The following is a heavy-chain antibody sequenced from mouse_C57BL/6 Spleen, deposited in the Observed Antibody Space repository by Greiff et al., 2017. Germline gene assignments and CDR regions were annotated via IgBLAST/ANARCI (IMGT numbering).Heavy chain of an antibody. V-gene: IGHV1-69*01. CDR3: ARPPTDGSSFLDY. J-gene: IGHJ2*01. D-gene: IGHD1-1*01. CDR2: IDPSDSYT. CDR1: GYTFTSYW. Sequence: QVQLQQPGAELVMPGASVKLSCKASGYTFTSYWMHWVKQRPGQGLEWIGEIDPSDSYTNYNQKFKGKSTLTVDKSSSTAYMQLSSLTSEDTAVYYCARPPTDGSSFLDYWGQGTTLTVSS.